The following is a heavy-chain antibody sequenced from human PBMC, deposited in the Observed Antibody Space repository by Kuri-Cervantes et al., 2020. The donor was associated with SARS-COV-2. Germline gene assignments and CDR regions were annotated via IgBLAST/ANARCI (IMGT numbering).Heavy chain of an antibody. CDR3: ARAGYYDFWSGYYPVDY. J-gene: IGHJ4*02. CDR1: GFNFSRTD. Sequence: GGSLRLSCAASGFNFSRTDMHWVRQAPGKGLEWVAVIWYDGSNKYYADSVKGRFTISRDNSKNTLYLQMNSLRAEDTAVYYCARAGYYDFWSGYYPVDYWGQGTLVTVSS. V-gene: IGHV3-33*08. CDR2: IWYDGSNK. D-gene: IGHD3-3*01.